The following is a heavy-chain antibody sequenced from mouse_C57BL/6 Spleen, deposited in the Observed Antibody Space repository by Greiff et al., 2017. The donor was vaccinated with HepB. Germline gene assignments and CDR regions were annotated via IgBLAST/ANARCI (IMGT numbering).Heavy chain of an antibody. J-gene: IGHJ4*01. CDR2: IDPSDSYT. CDR1: GYTFTSYW. CDR3: ARGGDYCGIAMDY. Sequence: QVQLQQPGAELVMPGASVKLSCKASGYTFTSYWMHWVKQRPGQGLEWIGEIDPSDSYTYYNQKFKGKFTLTVDKSSSTAYMQLSSLTYEDSAVYYCARGGDYCGIAMDYWGQGTSVTVSS. V-gene: IGHV1-69*01. D-gene: IGHD1-1*01.